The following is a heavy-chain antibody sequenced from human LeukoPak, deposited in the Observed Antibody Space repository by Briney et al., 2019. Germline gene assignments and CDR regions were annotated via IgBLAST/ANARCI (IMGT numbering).Heavy chain of an antibody. CDR3: ARDSYYDSSGGDY. D-gene: IGHD3-22*01. V-gene: IGHV3-33*01. Sequence: GRSLRLSCAASGFTFSDYGMYWVRQAPGKGLDRVAIIWNDGSKKYYADSVKGRFTISRDNSQNTLYLQMNSLRAEDTAVYYCARDSYYDSSGGDYWGQGTLVTVSS. CDR1: GFTFSDYG. CDR2: IWNDGSKK. J-gene: IGHJ4*02.